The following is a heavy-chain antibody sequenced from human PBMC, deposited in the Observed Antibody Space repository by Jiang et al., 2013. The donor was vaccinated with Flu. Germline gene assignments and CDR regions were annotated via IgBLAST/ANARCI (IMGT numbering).Heavy chain of an antibody. CDR3: AKDLVPTTDIPYVIDY. CDR2: ISHDGSNK. Sequence: GVVQPGRSLRLSCAASGFIFNTYGMHWVRQAPGKGLEWMAVISHDGSNKYYADSVKGRFSVSRDNSKNTLYLQMNSLRGDDTAVYYCAKDLVPTTDIPYVIDYWGQGTLVTVSS. J-gene: IGHJ4*02. CDR1: GFIFNTYG. D-gene: IGHD5-12*01. V-gene: IGHV3-30*18.